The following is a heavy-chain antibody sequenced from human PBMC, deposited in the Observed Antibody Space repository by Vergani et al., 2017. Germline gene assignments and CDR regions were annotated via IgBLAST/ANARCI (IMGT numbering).Heavy chain of an antibody. D-gene: IGHD3-22*01. Sequence: QVQLVQSRAEVKKPGSSVKVSCKASGGTFSSYAISWVRQAPGQGLEWMGRIIPIFGTANYAQKFQGRVTITADESTSTAYMALSSLRSEDTAVYYCARSGDSSGYDYWYFDLWGRGTLVTVSS. CDR3: ARSGDSSGYDYWYFDL. CDR2: IIPIFGTA. V-gene: IGHV1-69*13. CDR1: GGTFSSYA. J-gene: IGHJ2*01.